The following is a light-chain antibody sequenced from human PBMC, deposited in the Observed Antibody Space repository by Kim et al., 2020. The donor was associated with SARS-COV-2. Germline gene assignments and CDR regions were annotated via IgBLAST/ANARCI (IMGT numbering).Light chain of an antibody. J-gene: IGLJ3*02. V-gene: IGLV10-54*01. Sequence: QAGLTQPPSVSKDLRQTATLTCTGNSNNVGYQGAAWLQQHQGHPPKLLSYRNNNRPSGISERLSASRSGNTASLTITGLQPEDEADYYCSAWDRSLSAWVFGGGTQLTVL. CDR1: SNNVGYQG. CDR2: RNN. CDR3: SAWDRSLSAWV.